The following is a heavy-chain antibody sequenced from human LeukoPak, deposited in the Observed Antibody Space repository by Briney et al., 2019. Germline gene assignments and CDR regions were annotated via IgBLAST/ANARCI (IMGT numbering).Heavy chain of an antibody. Sequence: GSLTDSRASSGFTFRSYRMNCVRQAPGKGLEWVSPICRSNSYLYYADPVKGRITILKNNAKNPLYSSMNKLRAEATAHYYCARTPRALSAYVGINIARYYFDYWGQGTLVTVSS. D-gene: IGHD2/OR15-2a*01. CDR3: ARTPRALSAYVGINIARYYFDY. V-gene: IGHV3-21*04. CDR1: GFTFRSYR. CDR2: ICRSNSYL. J-gene: IGHJ4*02.